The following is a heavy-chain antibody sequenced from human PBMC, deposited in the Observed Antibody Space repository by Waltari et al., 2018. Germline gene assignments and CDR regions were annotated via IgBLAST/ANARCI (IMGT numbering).Heavy chain of an antibody. CDR3: AKDIGRGYGSGSYSNYRYFDL. Sequence: EEQLVESGGGLVQPGRSLRLSCAASGFTFDDYAMHWVRQAPGKGLGWVSGSSWNSGSIGYADSVKGRFTISRDNAKNSLYLQMNSLRAEDTALYYCAKDIGRGYGSGSYSNYRYFDLWGRGTLVTVSS. CDR2: SSWNSGSI. D-gene: IGHD3-10*01. J-gene: IGHJ2*01. CDR1: GFTFDDYA. V-gene: IGHV3-9*01.